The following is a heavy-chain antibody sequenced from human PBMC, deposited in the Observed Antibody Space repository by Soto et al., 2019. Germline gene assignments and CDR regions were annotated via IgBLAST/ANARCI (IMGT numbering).Heavy chain of an antibody. CDR3: VRDYTTGWFGYFQY. CDR2: IKQDSSEK. CDR1: GFTFSSYW. Sequence: GGSLRLSCAASGFTFSSYWMNWGRQAPGKGLEWVANIKQDSSEKYLVDSVRGRFAISRDNAKNSLYLEMNSLRAEDTAVYYCVRDYTTGWFGYFQYWGRGTLVTVSS. V-gene: IGHV3-7*01. D-gene: IGHD6-19*01. J-gene: IGHJ1*01.